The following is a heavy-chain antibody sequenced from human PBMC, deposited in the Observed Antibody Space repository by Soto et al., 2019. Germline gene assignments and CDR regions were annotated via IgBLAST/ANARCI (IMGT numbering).Heavy chain of an antibody. V-gene: IGHV4-59*08. J-gene: IGHJ4*02. D-gene: IGHD3-16*02. Sequence: SETLSLTCTVSGGSISSYYWSWIRQPPGKGLEWIGYIYYSGSTNYNPSLKSRVTISVDTSKNQFSLKLSSVTAADTAGYYCARTGIFLYSRRPHTGIDFRGTGILVTLFS. CDR2: IYYSGST. CDR3: ARTGIFLYSRRPHTGIDF. CDR1: GGSISSYY.